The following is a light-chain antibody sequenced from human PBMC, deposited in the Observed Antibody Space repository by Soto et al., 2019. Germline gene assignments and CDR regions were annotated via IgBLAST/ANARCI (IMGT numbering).Light chain of an antibody. J-gene: IGLJ3*02. V-gene: IGLV1-40*01. Sequence: QSVLTQPPSVSGAPGQRVTISCTGSSSNIGAGYDVHWYQQLPGTAPKLLIYGNSNRPSGVPDRFSGSKSGTSASLAITGLQAEYESDYYCQSYDSSLSGVSGGGTKLTVL. CDR1: SSNIGAGYD. CDR3: QSYDSSLSGV. CDR2: GNS.